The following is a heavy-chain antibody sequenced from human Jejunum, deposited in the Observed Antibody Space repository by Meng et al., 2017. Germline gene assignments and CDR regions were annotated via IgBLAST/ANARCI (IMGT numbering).Heavy chain of an antibody. CDR2: IYHRGNI. Sequence: QLQESGPGLVKPSETLSLTCSVSGASISSSNWWSWVRQSPGKGLEWIGEIYHRGNINYNPSLKSRVTISVDKSKNQFSLKLNSVTAADTAVYYCARVDSSASFDYWGQGTLVTVSS. D-gene: IGHD6-6*01. J-gene: IGHJ4*02. CDR3: ARVDSSASFDY. V-gene: IGHV4-4*02. CDR1: GASISSSNW.